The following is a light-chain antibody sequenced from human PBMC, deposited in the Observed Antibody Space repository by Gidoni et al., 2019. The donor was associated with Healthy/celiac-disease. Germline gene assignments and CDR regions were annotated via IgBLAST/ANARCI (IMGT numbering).Light chain of an antibody. J-gene: IGKJ2*01. Sequence: IVMTQSPATLSVSPGERATLSCRASQSVSSNFAWYQQKPGQAPKPLIYGASTSATGIPATFSGGGSGTEFTLTISGLQSEDFAVYYCQQYNTWPYTFGQGTKLEIK. CDR2: GAS. V-gene: IGKV3-15*01. CDR3: QQYNTWPYT. CDR1: QSVSSN.